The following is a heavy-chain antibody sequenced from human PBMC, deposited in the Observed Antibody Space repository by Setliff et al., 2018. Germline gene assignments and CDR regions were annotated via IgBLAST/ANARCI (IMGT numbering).Heavy chain of an antibody. Sequence: ETLSLTCTVSGGPISSYYWSWIRQPPGKGLEWIGYIYYSGSTNYNPSLKSRVTISVDTSKNQFSLKLSSVTAADTAVYYCARDEGSSYFYGMDVWGQGTTVTVSS. CDR2: IYYSGST. D-gene: IGHD6-13*01. CDR3: ARDEGSSYFYGMDV. J-gene: IGHJ6*02. V-gene: IGHV4-59*01. CDR1: GGPISSYY.